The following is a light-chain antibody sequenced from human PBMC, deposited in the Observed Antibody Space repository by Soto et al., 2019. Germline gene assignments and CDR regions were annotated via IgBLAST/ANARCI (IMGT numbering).Light chain of an antibody. CDR2: DAS. CDR3: QQYDNLPR. J-gene: IGKJ4*01. CDR1: QDISNY. Sequence: DIQMTQSQSSLSASVGDRVTITCQASQDISNYLNWYQQKPGKAPKLLIYDASNLETGVPSRFSGSGSGTDFTFTISSLQPEDIATYYCQQYDNLPRFGGGTKV. V-gene: IGKV1-33*01.